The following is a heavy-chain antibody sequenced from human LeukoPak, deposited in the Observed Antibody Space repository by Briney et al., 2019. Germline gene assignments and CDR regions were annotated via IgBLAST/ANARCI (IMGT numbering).Heavy chain of an antibody. V-gene: IGHV3-20*04. CDR3: ARSYYYDSSGYSRPFDY. Sequence: GGSLRLSCAASGFTFDDYGMSWVRHAPGKGLEWVSGINWNGGSTGYADSVKGRFTISRDNAKSSLYLQMNSLRAEDTALYYCARSYYYDSSGYSRPFDYWGQGTLVTVSS. CDR2: INWNGGST. J-gene: IGHJ4*02. D-gene: IGHD3-22*01. CDR1: GFTFDDYG.